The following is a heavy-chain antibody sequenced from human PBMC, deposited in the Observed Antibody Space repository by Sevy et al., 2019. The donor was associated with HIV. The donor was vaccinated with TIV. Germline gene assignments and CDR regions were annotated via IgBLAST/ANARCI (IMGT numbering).Heavy chain of an antibody. CDR1: GFTFSSYS. D-gene: IGHD2-15*01. CDR2: ISSSSSYI. Sequence: GGSLRLSCAASGFTFSSYSMNWVRQAPGKGLERVSSISSSSSYIYYADSVKGRFTISRDNAKNSLYLQMNSLRAEDTAVYYCARGSDIVVVVAATPLDYWGQGTLVTVSS. V-gene: IGHV3-21*01. CDR3: ARGSDIVVVVAATPLDY. J-gene: IGHJ4*02.